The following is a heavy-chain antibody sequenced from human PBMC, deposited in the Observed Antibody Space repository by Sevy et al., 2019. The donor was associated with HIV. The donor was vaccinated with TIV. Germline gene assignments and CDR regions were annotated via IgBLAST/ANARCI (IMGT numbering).Heavy chain of an antibody. CDR1: DVSISSGTNY. Sequence: SETLSLTCTVSDVSISSGTNYWAWIRQPLGKGLEWIGSIYYGGSTYYNPSLKSRVTVSADTSTNQFSLKLTSVTVADTAVYYCARQRGGWYEYDASDVWGQGTMVTVSS. J-gene: IGHJ3*01. V-gene: IGHV4-39*01. CDR2: IYYGGST. D-gene: IGHD6-19*01. CDR3: ARQRGGWYEYDASDV.